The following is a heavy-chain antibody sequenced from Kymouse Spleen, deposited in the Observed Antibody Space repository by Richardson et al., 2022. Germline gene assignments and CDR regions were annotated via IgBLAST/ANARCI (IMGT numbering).Heavy chain of an antibody. CDR2: ISYDGSNK. CDR3: AKDGELELPVRFGELLYFDY. J-gene: IGHJ4*02. D-gene: IGHD3-10*01. V-gene: IGHV3-30*18. CDR1: GFTFSSYG. Sequence: QVQLVESGGGVVQPGRSLRLSCAASGFTFSSYGMHWVRQAPGKGLEWVAVISYDGSNKYYADSVKGRFTISRDNSKNTLYLQMNSLRAEDTAVYYCAKDGELELPVRFGELLYFDYWGQGTLVTVSS.